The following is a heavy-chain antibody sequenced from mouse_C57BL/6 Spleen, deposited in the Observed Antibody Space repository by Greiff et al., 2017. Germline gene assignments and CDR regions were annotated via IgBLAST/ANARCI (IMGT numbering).Heavy chain of an antibody. CDR2: INPSTGGT. D-gene: IGHD1-1*01. J-gene: IGHJ3*01. Sequence: EVQLQQSGPELVKPGASVKISCKASGYSFTGYYMNWVKQSPEKSLEWIGEINPSTGGTTYNQKFKAKATLTVDKSSSTAYMQLKSLTSEDSAVYYCATFYYYGSRGFAYWGQGTLVTVSA. CDR1: GYSFTGYY. CDR3: ATFYYYGSRGFAY. V-gene: IGHV1-42*01.